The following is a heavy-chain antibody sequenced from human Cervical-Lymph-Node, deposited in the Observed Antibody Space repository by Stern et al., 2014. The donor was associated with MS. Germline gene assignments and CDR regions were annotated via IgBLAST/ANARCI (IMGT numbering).Heavy chain of an antibody. CDR1: GYTLTELS. CDR2: FDPKDGET. J-gene: IGHJ2*01. D-gene: IGHD6-13*01. V-gene: IGHV1-24*01. CDR3: ATDGSDSSSWPFDL. Sequence: QMQLVQSGAEVKKPGASVKVSCKGSGYTLTELSMHWVRQAPGKGLEWVGGFDPKDGETIYAQKLQARITITEDTSTNTDYLELSSLRSEDTAVYYCATDGSDSSSWPFDLWGRGTLVTVSS.